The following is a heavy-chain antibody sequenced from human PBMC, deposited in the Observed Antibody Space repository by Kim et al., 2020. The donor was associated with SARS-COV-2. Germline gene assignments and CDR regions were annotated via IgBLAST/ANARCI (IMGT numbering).Heavy chain of an antibody. D-gene: IGHD4-17*01. Sequence: SETLSLTCTVSGGSVSSGTYYWSWIRQPPGKGLEWIGYIYYSGSTKYNPSLNSRVTISVDTSKNQFSLRLTSVTAADTAVYYCAREGAYGGPGFDYWGQGTLVTVSS. CDR2: IYYSGST. CDR1: GGSVSSGTYY. V-gene: IGHV4-61*01. CDR3: AREGAYGGPGFDY. J-gene: IGHJ4*02.